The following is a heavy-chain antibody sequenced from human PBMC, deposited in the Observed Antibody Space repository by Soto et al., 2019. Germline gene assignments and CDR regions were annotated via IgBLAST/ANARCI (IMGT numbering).Heavy chain of an antibody. CDR1: GFTFSSYS. D-gene: IGHD3-10*01. CDR2: ISSSSSYI. CDR3: ARDPDVLFDP. J-gene: IGHJ5*02. Sequence: PGGSLGLSCASSGFTFSSYSMNWVRQAPGKGLEWVSSISSSSSYIYYADSVKGRFTISRDNAKNSLYLQMNSLRAEDTAVYYCARDPDVLFDPWGQGTLVTVSS. V-gene: IGHV3-21*01.